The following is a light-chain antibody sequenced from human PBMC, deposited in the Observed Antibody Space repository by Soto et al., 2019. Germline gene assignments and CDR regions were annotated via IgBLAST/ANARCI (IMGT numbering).Light chain of an antibody. CDR2: TAS. J-gene: IGKJ2*01. CDR3: HQDYDVPYT. CDR1: ETADRY. V-gene: IGKV1-39*01. Sequence: IHLTQSPSSLAASVGDRVTITCRARETADRYISWYQQRVGTAPKLLIYTASRLQDGVSPRFSGRGSGTEFSLTISSLQPEDFAIYYCHQDYDVPYTFGQGTKVEI.